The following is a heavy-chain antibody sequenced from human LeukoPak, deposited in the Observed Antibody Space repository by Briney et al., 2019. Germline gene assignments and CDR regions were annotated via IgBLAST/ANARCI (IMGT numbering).Heavy chain of an antibody. J-gene: IGHJ5*02. V-gene: IGHV4-39*01. D-gene: IGHD5-18*01. CDR3: ARGRGYSYANWFDP. CDR1: GGSVSSISYY. CDR2: IYYTGST. Sequence: PSETLSLTCTISGGSVSSISYYWGWIRQPPGKGLEWIGSIYYTGSTYYDPSLKSRVTVSVDTSKNQFSLNLRSVTAADTAVYYCARGRGYSYANWFDPWGQGTLVTVSS.